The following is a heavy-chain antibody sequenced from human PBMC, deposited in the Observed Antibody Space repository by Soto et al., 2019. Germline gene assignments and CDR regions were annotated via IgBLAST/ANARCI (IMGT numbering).Heavy chain of an antibody. CDR2: ISYDGSNK. V-gene: IGHV3-30*18. CDR1: GFTFSSYG. J-gene: IGHJ5*02. Sequence: GALRLSCAASGFTFSSYGMHWVRQAPGKGLEWVAVISYDGSNKYYADSVKGRFTISRDNSKNTLYLQMNSLRAEDTAVYYGAKDLGFFKPGGQGTRVT. CDR3: AKDLGFFKP. D-gene: IGHD3-3*01.